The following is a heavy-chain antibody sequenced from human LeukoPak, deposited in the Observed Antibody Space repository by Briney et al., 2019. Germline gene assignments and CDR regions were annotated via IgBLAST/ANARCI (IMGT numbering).Heavy chain of an antibody. CDR3: ARGGRKQQLSPGSYDY. J-gene: IGHJ4*02. CDR2: INHSEST. CDR1: GGSFSGYY. Sequence: SETLSLTCAVYGGSFSGYYWSWIRQPPGTGLEWIGEINHSESTNYNPSLKSRVTISVDTSKNQFSLKLSSVTAADTAVYYCARGGRKQQLSPGSYDYWGQGTLVTVSS. V-gene: IGHV4-34*01. D-gene: IGHD6-13*01.